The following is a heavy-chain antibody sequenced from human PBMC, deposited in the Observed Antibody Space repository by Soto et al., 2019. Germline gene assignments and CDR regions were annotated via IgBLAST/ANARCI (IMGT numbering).Heavy chain of an antibody. J-gene: IGHJ4*02. CDR3: ARGGKAVGAEGGFDY. CDR1: GDSISTYY. V-gene: IGHV4-59*01. D-gene: IGHD6-19*01. CDR2: IYYSGST. Sequence: QVQLQESGPGLVKPSETLSLTCTVSGDSISTYYWSWIRQPPGKGLEWIAYIYYSGSTNYNPSLNGRVTTAVDTSKIEFSLKRSAVTAADTVVYYCARGGKAVGAEGGFDYWGQGTLVTVSP.